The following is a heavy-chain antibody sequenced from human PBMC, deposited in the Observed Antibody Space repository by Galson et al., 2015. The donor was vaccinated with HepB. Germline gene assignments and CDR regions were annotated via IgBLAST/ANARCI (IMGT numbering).Heavy chain of an antibody. J-gene: IGHJ5*02. CDR2: ISFDGGNK. Sequence: SLRLSCAASGFTFSSYVMHWVRQAPGKGLEWVALISFDGGNKFYADSVKGRFTMSRDNSNNIMYLQMNRLRTEDTAVYHCAREPPGKGGSDHWGQGTLVFVSS. CDR3: AREPPGKGGSDH. D-gene: IGHD1-1*01. V-gene: IGHV3-30-3*01. CDR1: GFTFSSYV.